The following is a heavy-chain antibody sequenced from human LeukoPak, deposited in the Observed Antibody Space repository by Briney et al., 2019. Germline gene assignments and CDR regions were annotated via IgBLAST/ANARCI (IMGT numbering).Heavy chain of an antibody. J-gene: IGHJ4*02. CDR1: GFTFTSSA. CDR3: AVTLGYCTNGVCLPLDY. Sequence: SVKVSCKASGFTFTSSAMQWVRQARGQRLEWIRWIVVGSGNTNYAQKFQERVTITRDMSTSTAYMELSSLRSEDTAVYYCAVTLGYCTNGVCLPLDYWGQGALVTVSS. D-gene: IGHD2-8*01. CDR2: IVVGSGNT. V-gene: IGHV1-58*02.